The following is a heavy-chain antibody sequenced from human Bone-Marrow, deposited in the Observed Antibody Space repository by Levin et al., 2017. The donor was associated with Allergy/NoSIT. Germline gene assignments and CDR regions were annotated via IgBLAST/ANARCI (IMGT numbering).Heavy chain of an antibody. CDR2: IWNDEIKK. J-gene: IGHJ3*01. CDR1: GFTFSYYS. D-gene: IGHD1-14*01. V-gene: IGHV3-33*06. CDR3: AKSLGPPSTTLHDGFDV. Sequence: GESLKISCAASGFTFSYYSMHWVRQAPGKGLEWVAVIWNDEIKKYYVNSVKGRFTISRDNFKDILYLQMDSLRAEDSGVYYCAKSLGPPSTTLHDGFDVWGQGTMVTVSS.